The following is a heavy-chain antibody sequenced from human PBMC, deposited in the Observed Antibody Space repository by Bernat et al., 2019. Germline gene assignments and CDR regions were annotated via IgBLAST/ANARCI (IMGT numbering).Heavy chain of an antibody. J-gene: IGHJ4*02. V-gene: IGHV4-34*01. Sequence: QVQLQQWGAGLLKPSETLSLTCAVYGGSFSGYYYTWIRQPPGKGLEWIGEINHSESTDYKPSLRSRVTISLDKYNNQFSLKMSSVTAEDTAVYYCARGQLVLNYWGQGTLVTVSS. CDR1: GGSFSGYY. CDR2: INHSEST. D-gene: IGHD1-7*01. CDR3: ARGQLVLNY.